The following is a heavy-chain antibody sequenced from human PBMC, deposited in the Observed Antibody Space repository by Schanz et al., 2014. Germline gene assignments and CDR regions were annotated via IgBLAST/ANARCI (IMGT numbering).Heavy chain of an antibody. V-gene: IGHV3-23*01. J-gene: IGHJ6*02. CDR3: ARRITGTYHNPYYHGMDV. CDR1: GFTFSSYA. Sequence: EVQLLESGGGLVQPGGSLRLSCAASGFTFSSYAMSWVRQAPGKGLEWVSAISGSGETTYYADSVKGRFTISRDNSKIALYLQMNSLRAEDTAVYYCARRITGTYHNPYYHGMDVWGQGTTVTVSS. CDR2: ISGSGETT. D-gene: IGHD1-20*01.